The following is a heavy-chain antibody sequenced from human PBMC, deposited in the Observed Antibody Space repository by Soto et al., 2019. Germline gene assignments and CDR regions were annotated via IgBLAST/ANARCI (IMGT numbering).Heavy chain of an antibody. D-gene: IGHD3-22*01. V-gene: IGHV1-69*13. CDR2: INPFFKGT. CDR1: GGSFSSDA. J-gene: IGHJ6*02. CDR3: ARDVSLNYYDNTSFYYGMNV. Sequence: ASVKVSCKASGGSFSSDAISWVRQAPGQGLEWMGGINPFFKGTKYAQRFQGRVTITADDSTSTAYMDLTSLTYEDTAVYYCARDVSLNYYDNTSFYYGMNVWAQGTTVTVSS.